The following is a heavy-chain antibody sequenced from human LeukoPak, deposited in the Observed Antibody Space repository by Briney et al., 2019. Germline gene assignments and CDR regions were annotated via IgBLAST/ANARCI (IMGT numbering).Heavy chain of an antibody. CDR1: GFTFSTYA. CDR3: AKEDEYDHY. D-gene: IGHD3-3*01. CDR2: ISGSDGST. V-gene: IGHV3-23*01. Sequence: GGSLRLSCAASGFTFSTYATTWVRQAPGKGLEWVSVISGSDGSTYYADSVKGRFTISRDNSKSTLYLRMNSLRAEDTAVYYCAKEDEYDHYWGQGTLVTVSS. J-gene: IGHJ4*02.